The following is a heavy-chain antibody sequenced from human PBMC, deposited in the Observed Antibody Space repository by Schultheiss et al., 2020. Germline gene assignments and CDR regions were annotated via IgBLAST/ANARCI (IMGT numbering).Heavy chain of an antibody. CDR2: IYYSGST. D-gene: IGHD5-18*01. CDR3: ASRGYSSGGDYFDY. CDR1: GGSISSYY. J-gene: IGHJ4*02. V-gene: IGHV4-31*11. Sequence: SQTLSLTCAVSGGSISSYYWSWIRQHPGKGLEWIGYIYYSGSTYYNPSLKSRVTISVDTSKNQFSLKLSSVTAADTAVYYCASRGYSSGGDYFDYWGQGTLVNVSA.